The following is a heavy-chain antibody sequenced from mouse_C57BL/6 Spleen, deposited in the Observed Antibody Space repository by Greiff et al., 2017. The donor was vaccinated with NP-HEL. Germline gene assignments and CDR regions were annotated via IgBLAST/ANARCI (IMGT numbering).Heavy chain of an antibody. D-gene: IGHD2-5*01. V-gene: IGHV1-39*01. CDR3: ATYYSNYYAMDY. CDR1: GYSFTDYN. Sequence: VHVKQSGPELVKPGASVKISCKASGYSFTDYNMNWVKQSNGKSLEWIGVINPNYGTTSYNQKFKGKATLTVDQSSSTAYMQLNSLTSEDSAVYYCATYYSNYYAMDYWGQGTSVTVSS. J-gene: IGHJ4*01. CDR2: INPNYGTT.